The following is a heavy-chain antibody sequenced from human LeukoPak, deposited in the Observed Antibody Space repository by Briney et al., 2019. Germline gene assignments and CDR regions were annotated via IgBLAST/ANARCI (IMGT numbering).Heavy chain of an antibody. CDR3: ARDYQAGYFDY. D-gene: IGHD6-19*01. CDR2: IYSGGST. CDR1: GFTVSSNY. Sequence: GGSLRLSCAASGFTVSSNYMSWVRKAPGKGLEWVSVIYSGGSTYYADSVKGRFTISRDNSKNTLYLRMDSLRAEDTAVYYCARDYQAGYFDYWGQGTLVTVSS. J-gene: IGHJ4*02. V-gene: IGHV3-53*01.